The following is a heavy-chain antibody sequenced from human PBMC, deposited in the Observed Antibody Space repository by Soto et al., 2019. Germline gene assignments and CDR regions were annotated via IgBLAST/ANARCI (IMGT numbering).Heavy chain of an antibody. V-gene: IGHV5-51*01. J-gene: IGHJ6*02. CDR2: IYPGDSDT. D-gene: IGHD5-18*01. CDR1: GYSFTRYW. CDR3: ARHTAMVHYYYYGMDV. Sequence: GESLKISCKRSGYSFTRYWIGWVRQMPGKGLEWMGIIYPGDSDTRYSPSFQGQVTISADKSISTAYLQWSSLKASDTAMYYCARHTAMVHYYYYGMDVWGQGTTVTVSS.